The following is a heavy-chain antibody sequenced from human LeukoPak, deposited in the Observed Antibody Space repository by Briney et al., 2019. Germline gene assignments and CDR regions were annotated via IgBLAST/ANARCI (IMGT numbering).Heavy chain of an antibody. V-gene: IGHV4-4*07. D-gene: IGHD2-15*01. CDR1: GGSISGYF. J-gene: IGHJ4*02. CDR2: IHDNGDS. Sequence: SETLSLTCTVSGGSISGYFWSWIRQPAGKGLEWIGRIHDNGDSNHNPSLKSRVTIALDPSGNKVSLKLTSVTAADTAVYYCARAHSGCGGTCPSDHWGPGTLVTVSS. CDR3: ARAHSGCGGTCPSDH.